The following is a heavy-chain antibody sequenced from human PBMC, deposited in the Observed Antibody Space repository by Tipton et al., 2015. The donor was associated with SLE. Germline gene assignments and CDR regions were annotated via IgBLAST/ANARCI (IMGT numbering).Heavy chain of an antibody. J-gene: IGHJ5*02. D-gene: IGHD3-3*01. CDR2: ISNNGGT. V-gene: IGHV4-61*03. CDR3: ARSYDFSARDWFDP. Sequence: TLSLTCTVSGGSIRSGYFWGWLRQHPEKGLEWIGYISNNGGTNYNPSLTSRVTISVDTSKNHFSLKLNSVTAADTAVYYCARSYDFSARDWFDPWGQGTLVTVSS. CDR1: GGSIRSGYF.